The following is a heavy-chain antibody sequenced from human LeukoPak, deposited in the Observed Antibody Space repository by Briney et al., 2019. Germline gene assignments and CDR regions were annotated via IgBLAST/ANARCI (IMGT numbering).Heavy chain of an antibody. CDR2: IYYSGSP. CDR1: GDSINSADYY. CDR3: ASIVVVTAAIDY. D-gene: IGHD2-21*02. V-gene: IGHV4-30-4*01. J-gene: IGHJ4*02. Sequence: SETLSLTCALSGDSINSADYYWSWIRQSPGKGLERFGFIYYSGSPYYNPSLKSRVTISVDTSKKQFALNLRSVTAGDTAVYYCASIVVVTAAIDYWGQGTLVTVSS.